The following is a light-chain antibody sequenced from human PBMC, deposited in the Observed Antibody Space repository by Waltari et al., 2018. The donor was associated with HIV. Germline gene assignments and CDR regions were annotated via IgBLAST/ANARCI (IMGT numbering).Light chain of an antibody. CDR1: PTPVGCYPQ. CDR2: YVS. V-gene: IGLV2-14*01. J-gene: IGLJ2*01. Sequence: QSALPQPAPASRSPGRSLRISCAGPPTPVGCYPQVSGYQQLPGKAPQLLIYYVSKRPSVVSNRFSGSKSGNTASLTISGLQAEDEADYYCSSYTSSITLVVFGGGTKLTVL. CDR3: SSYTSSITLVV.